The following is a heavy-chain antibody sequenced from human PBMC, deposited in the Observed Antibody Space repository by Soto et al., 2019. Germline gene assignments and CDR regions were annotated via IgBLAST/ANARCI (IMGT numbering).Heavy chain of an antibody. J-gene: IGHJ6*02. Sequence: GGSLRLSCAASGFTFSGYAMSWVCQAPGKGLEWVSSVTTSGNTKYYADSVKGRFTISRDNTKNTLFLQMSSLRAEDTAICYCAKVFYGGNSAPNNGMDVWGQGTPVTVSS. CDR1: GFTFSGYA. D-gene: IGHD4-17*01. CDR3: AKVFYGGNSAPNNGMDV. V-gene: IGHV3-23*01. CDR2: VTTSGNTK.